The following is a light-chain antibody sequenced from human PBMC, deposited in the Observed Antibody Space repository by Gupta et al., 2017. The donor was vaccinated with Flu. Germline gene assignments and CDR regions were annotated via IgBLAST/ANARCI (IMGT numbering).Light chain of an antibody. Sequence: QSALTRPASVSGSPGQSITISCTGTSSDVGGYNYVSWYQQHPGKAPKLMIYEVSNRPSGVSNRFSGSKSGNTDSLTISGLQAEDEADYYCSSYTSSSTLVFGGGPKLT. CDR3: SSYTSSSTLV. CDR1: SSDVGGYNY. CDR2: EVS. J-gene: IGLJ2*01. V-gene: IGLV2-14*01.